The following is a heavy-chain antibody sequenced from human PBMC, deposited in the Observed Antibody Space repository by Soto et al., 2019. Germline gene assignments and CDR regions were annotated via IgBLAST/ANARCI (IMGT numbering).Heavy chain of an antibody. D-gene: IGHD6-19*01. V-gene: IGHV4-39*01. CDR2: VFYTGRT. CDR1: DGSVSSGTDY. CDR3: TKSSGGFGYFDY. J-gene: IGHJ4*02. Sequence: QLQLQESGPGLVKPSETLSLSCTVSDGSVSSGTDYWVWIRQPPGVGLEWIGSVFYTGRTYYNPSLKSRVTISVDTSKNQFSLKLSSVTAADTTVYYCTKSSGGFGYFDYWGQGTLVTVSS.